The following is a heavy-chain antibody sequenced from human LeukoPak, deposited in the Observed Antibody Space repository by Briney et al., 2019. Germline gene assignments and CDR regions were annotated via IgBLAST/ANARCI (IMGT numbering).Heavy chain of an antibody. J-gene: IGHJ4*02. CDR1: GDSITGYY. Sequence: LSLTCSVSGDSITGYYWGWIRQPPGKGLEWVSYISSSGSTIYYADSVKGRFTISRDNAKNSLYLQMNSLRAEDTAVYYCARVLGGWYDYWGQGTLVTVSS. CDR3: ARVLGGWYDY. V-gene: IGHV3-11*04. D-gene: IGHD6-19*01. CDR2: ISSSGSTI.